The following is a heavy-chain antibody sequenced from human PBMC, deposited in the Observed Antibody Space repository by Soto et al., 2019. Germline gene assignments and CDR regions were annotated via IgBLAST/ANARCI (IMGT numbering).Heavy chain of an antibody. J-gene: IGHJ3*01. CDR1: GGSISVSISNFY. Sequence: SDTLSLTCTISGGSISVSISNFYWSLIRQPPGKGLEWIGYIYYSGNTNYNPSLKSRVTISLDTSKNEFSLKLNSVTAADTAIYYCARDVDCIDEDDAFDVWGQGTLVTVSS. CDR2: IYYSGNT. D-gene: IGHD2-15*01. CDR3: ARDVDCIDEDDAFDV. V-gene: IGHV4-61*01.